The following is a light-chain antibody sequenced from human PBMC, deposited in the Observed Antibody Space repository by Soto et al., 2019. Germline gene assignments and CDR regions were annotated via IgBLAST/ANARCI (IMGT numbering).Light chain of an antibody. Sequence: EIVMTQSPATLSVSPGERATLSCRASQSVSSKLAWYQQKPGQAPRLLIYAASTRATGIPARFSGSGSGTEFTLTISSLQSEDFAVYYCQQFNGWLWTFGQGTKVEIK. CDR2: AAS. V-gene: IGKV3-15*01. CDR1: QSVSSK. CDR3: QQFNGWLWT. J-gene: IGKJ1*01.